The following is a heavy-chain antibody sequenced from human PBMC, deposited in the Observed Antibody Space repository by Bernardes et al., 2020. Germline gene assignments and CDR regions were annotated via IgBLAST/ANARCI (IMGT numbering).Heavy chain of an antibody. J-gene: IGHJ4*02. CDR3: ARGLCGGDCYDS. D-gene: IGHD2-21*01. CDR2: IVSSSNHI. V-gene: IGHV3-21*01. CDR1: GFTFSTSG. Sequence: GGSLRLSCAASGFTFSTSGMSWVRQAPGKGLEWVSAIVSSSNHIYYADSVRGRFTISRDNAKNSLYLQMNSLTAEDMAVYYCARGLCGGDCYDSWGQGTLVTVSS.